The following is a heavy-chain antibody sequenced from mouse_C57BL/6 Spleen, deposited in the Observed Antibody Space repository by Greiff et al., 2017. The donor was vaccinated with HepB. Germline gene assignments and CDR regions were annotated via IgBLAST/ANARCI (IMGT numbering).Heavy chain of an antibody. CDR1: GFTFSDYY. D-gene: IGHD1-1*01. J-gene: IGHJ3*01. V-gene: IGHV5-12*01. CDR3: ARQENYGSSPGFAY. CDR2: ISNGGGST. Sequence: EVMLVESGGGLVQPGGSLKLSCAASGFTFSDYYMYWVRQTPEKRLEWVAYISNGGGSTYYPDTVKGRFTISRDNAKNTLYLQMSRLKSEDTAMYYCARQENYGSSPGFAYWGQGTLVTVSA.